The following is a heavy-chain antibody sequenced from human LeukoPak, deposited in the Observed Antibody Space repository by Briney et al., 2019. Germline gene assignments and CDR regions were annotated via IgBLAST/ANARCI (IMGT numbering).Heavy chain of an antibody. J-gene: IGHJ4*02. D-gene: IGHD6-6*01. Sequence: SETLSLTCTVSGGSISSYYWSWIRQPPGQGLEWIGYIYYSGTTNYNPSLKSRVTISVDTSKNQFSLKLSSVTAADTAVYYCARHGLRAVSSSEYWGQGTLVTVSS. CDR2: IYYSGTT. CDR3: ARHGLRAVSSSEY. V-gene: IGHV4-59*08. CDR1: GGSISSYY.